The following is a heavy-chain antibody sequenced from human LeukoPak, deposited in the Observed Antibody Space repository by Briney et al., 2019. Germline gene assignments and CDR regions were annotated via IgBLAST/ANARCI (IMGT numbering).Heavy chain of an antibody. CDR1: GITLSNYG. Sequence: GGSLRLSCAVSGITLSNYGMSWVCQAPGKGLEWVAGLSGSGGGTNYADSVQGRFTISRDNPKNTLYLQMNSLRAEDTAVYYCAKGSPMITFGGVIVDWGQGTLVTVSS. V-gene: IGHV3-23*01. CDR3: AKGSPMITFGGVIVD. J-gene: IGHJ4*02. CDR2: LSGSGGGT. D-gene: IGHD3-16*02.